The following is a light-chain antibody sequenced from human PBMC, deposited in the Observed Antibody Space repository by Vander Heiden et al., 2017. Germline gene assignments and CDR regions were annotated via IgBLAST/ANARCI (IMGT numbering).Light chain of an antibody. V-gene: IGLV1-44*01. CDR1: SSNIGSNT. CDR3: AAWDDSLNAVV. CDR2: SNN. Sequence: QSALSLPPFTSRTPGQRVTISCSGSSSNIGSNTVNWFQQLPGTAPKLLIYSNNQRPSGVPDRFSGSKSGTSASLAISGLQSEDEADYYCAAWDDSLNAVVFGGGTKLTVL. J-gene: IGLJ2*01.